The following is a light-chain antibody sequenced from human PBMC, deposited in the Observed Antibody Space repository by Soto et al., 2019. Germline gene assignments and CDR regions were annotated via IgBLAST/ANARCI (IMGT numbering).Light chain of an antibody. CDR2: GAS. Sequence: EIVMTQAPGTLSVSPGESVSLSCRASQSVSTKLAWYHQKPGQSPRLLIYGASTRANGVPSRFSGGGSGTDFTLTINGLRPEDFGVYYCQQYSDWPPLTFGGGTKVEL. CDR1: QSVSTK. V-gene: IGKV3-15*01. J-gene: IGKJ4*01. CDR3: QQYSDWPPLT.